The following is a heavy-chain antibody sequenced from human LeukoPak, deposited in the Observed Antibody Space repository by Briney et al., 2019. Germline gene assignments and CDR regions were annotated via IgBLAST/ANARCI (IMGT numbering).Heavy chain of an antibody. CDR3: ARGNYGFDY. D-gene: IGHD1-7*01. V-gene: IGHV3-74*01. CDR1: GFTFTDYE. CDR2: IISDGTGT. J-gene: IGHJ4*02. Sequence: QAGGSLRLSCAASGFTFTDYEMYWVRQTPGKGLVWVSRIISDGTGTNYADSVKGRFTISRDNAKNTLYPQMNSLRAEDTAVYYCARGNYGFDYWGQGTLVTVSS.